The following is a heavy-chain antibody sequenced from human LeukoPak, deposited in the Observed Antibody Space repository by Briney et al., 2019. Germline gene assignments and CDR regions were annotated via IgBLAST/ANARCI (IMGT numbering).Heavy chain of an antibody. V-gene: IGHV3-7*01. J-gene: IGHJ6*03. Sequence: GGSLRLSCVVSGFTFTNYWMGWVRQAPGKGLGWVGNIKPDGSDKYYMDSRKGRFTISRDNSENSLHLHMNSLRAEDTAVYYCARVGPQGADHYVDVWGKGTTVTISS. D-gene: IGHD3-16*01. CDR3: ARVGPQGADHYVDV. CDR2: IKPDGSDK. CDR1: GFTFTNYW.